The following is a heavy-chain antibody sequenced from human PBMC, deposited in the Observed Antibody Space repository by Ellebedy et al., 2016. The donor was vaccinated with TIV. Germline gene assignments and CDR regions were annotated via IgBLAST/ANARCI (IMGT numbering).Heavy chain of an antibody. D-gene: IGHD4-17*01. CDR2: ISGSGDNT. J-gene: IGHJ5*01. Sequence: GGSLRLXXVASGFTFSSFAISWVRQAPGRGLEWLSVISGSGDNTYYAHSVKGRFTISRDNSKNTVYLHMNTLRAEDTARYYCAKDDRTTTAYFFDSWGQGTLVTVSS. CDR3: AKDDRTTTAYFFDS. CDR1: GFTFSSFA. V-gene: IGHV3-23*01.